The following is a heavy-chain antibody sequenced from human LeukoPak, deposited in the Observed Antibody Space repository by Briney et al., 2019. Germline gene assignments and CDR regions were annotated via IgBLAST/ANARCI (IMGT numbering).Heavy chain of an antibody. D-gene: IGHD1-26*01. V-gene: IGHV4-39*07. CDR3: ARSPFSGSPNY. CDR1: GGSISSSSYY. Sequence: PSETLSLTCTVSGGSISSSSYYWGWIRQAPGKGLQWIGSIFYTGSTYYNPSLKSRVTISVDTSKNQFSLKLSSVTAADTAVYYCARSPFSGSPNYWGQGTLVTVSS. J-gene: IGHJ4*02. CDR2: IFYTGST.